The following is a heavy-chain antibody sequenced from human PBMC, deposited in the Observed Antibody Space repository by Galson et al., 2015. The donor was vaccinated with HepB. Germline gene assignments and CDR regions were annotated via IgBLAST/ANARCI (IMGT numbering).Heavy chain of an antibody. Sequence: PALVKPTQTLTLTCTFSGFSLSTSGVGVSWLRQPPGEALEWLALVYWNDGKRYSPSLNSRLTITKDTSKNQVVLTMTNMDPVDTGTYYCAHTSWSSYYMDVWGKGTTVTVTS. D-gene: IGHD6-13*01. CDR1: GFSLSTSGVG. V-gene: IGHV2-5*01. CDR3: AHTSWSSYYMDV. CDR2: VYWNDGK. J-gene: IGHJ6*03.